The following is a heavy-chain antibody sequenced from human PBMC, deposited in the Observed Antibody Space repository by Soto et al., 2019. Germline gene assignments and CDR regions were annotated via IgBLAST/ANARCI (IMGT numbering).Heavy chain of an antibody. Sequence: EVQLLESGGGLVQPGGSLTLSCAPSGFTFRNYAMSWVRQAPGTGLEWVSGLSGSAGSTSYADHVKGRFTISRDNSKNTLYLQMYSLRDEDTALYYCARKGVVGASHDAFDIWGQGTMVTVSS. J-gene: IGHJ3*02. CDR1: GFTFRNYA. V-gene: IGHV3-23*01. CDR2: LSGSAGST. CDR3: ARKGVVGASHDAFDI. D-gene: IGHD2-15*01.